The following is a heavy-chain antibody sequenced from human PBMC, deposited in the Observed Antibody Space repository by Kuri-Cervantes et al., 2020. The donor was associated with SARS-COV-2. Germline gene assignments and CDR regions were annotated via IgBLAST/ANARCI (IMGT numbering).Heavy chain of an antibody. CDR3: ARVNDYYFDY. Sequence: SETLSLTCTVSGGSISSYYWSWIRQPPGKGLEWIGEINHSGSTNYNPSLKSRVTISVDTSKNQFSLKLSSVTAADTAVYYCARVNDYYFDYWGQGTLVTDSS. V-gene: IGHV4-34*01. J-gene: IGHJ4*02. CDR2: INHSGST. D-gene: IGHD1-1*01. CDR1: GGSISSYY.